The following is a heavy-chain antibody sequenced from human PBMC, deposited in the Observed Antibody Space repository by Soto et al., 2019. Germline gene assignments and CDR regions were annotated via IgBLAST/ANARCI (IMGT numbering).Heavy chain of an antibody. CDR2: ISSSSYI. CDR1: GFTFSSYS. V-gene: IGHV3-21*01. D-gene: IGHD1-7*01. CDR3: AALITGTTSGMDV. Sequence: GGSLRLSCAASGFTFSSYSMNWVRQAPGKGLEWVSSISSSSYIYYADSVKGRFTIYRDNAKNSLYLQMNSLRAEDTAVYYCAALITGTTSGMDVWGQGTTVTVSS. J-gene: IGHJ6*02.